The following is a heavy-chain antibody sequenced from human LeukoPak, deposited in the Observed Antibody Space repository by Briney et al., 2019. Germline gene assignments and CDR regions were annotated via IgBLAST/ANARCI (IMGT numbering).Heavy chain of an antibody. CDR1: GYIFTSYN. J-gene: IGHJ4*02. CDR3: AKDDPKSCRDGFCSSAFDS. D-gene: IGHD2-21*01. V-gene: IGHV1-46*01. Sequence: GASVKVSCKASGYIFTSYNMYWVRQAPGQGLEWMGIINSSGGSTNYAQKFQGRVTMTRDTSTSTVYMELSSLRSEDTAVYYCAKDDPKSCRDGFCSSAFDSWGQGSLVTVSS. CDR2: INSSGGST.